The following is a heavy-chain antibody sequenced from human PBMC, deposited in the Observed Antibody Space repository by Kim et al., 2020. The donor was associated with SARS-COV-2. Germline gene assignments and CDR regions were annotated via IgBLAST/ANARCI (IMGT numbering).Heavy chain of an antibody. J-gene: IGHJ6*02. Sequence: ASVKVSCKASGYTFTSYDINWVRQATGQGLEWMGWMNPNSGNTGYAEKFQGRVTMTRNTSISTAYMELSSLRSEDTAVYYCTRGRGYVHYYGMDVWGQGTTVTVSS. D-gene: IGHD5-12*01. CDR2: MNPNSGNT. V-gene: IGHV1-8*01. CDR1: GYTFTSYD. CDR3: TRGRGYVHYYGMDV.